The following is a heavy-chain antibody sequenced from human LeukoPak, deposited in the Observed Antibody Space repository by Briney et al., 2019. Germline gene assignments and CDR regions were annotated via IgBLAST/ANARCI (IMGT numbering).Heavy chain of an antibody. CDR3: AGASYDSSGVH. CDR2: IYYSGST. V-gene: IGHV4-59*01. D-gene: IGHD3-22*01. J-gene: IGHJ4*02. CDR1: GGSNSSYY. Sequence: SETLSLTCTVSGGSNSSYYWSWIRQPPGKGLEWIGYIYYSGSTNYSPSLKSRVTISVDTSKNQFSLKLSSVTAGDTAVYYCAGASYDSSGVHWGQGTPVTVSS.